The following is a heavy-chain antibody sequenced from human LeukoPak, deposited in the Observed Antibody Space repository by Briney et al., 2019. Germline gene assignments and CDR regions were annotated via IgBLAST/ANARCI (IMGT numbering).Heavy chain of an antibody. CDR3: ASQIYCSGGSCYSGWFDP. Sequence: SETLSLTCAVYGGSFSGYYWSWIRQPPGKGLEWIGEINHSGSTNYNPSLKSRVTISVDTSKNQFSLKLSSVTAADTAVYYCASQIYCSGGSCYSGWFDPWGQGTLVTVSS. D-gene: IGHD2-15*01. V-gene: IGHV4-34*01. CDR1: GGSFSGYY. CDR2: INHSGST. J-gene: IGHJ5*02.